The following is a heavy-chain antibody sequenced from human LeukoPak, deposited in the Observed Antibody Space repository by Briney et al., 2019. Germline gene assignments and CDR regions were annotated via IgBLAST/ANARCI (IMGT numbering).Heavy chain of an antibody. V-gene: IGHV3-15*01. CDR1: GFSFSSYW. J-gene: IGHJ4*02. D-gene: IGHD2-21*01. CDR3: ITPLPYSAQ. CDR2: IKPKTDGETT. Sequence: GGSLRLSCAASGFSFSSYWMSWVRQAPGKGLEWVGRIKPKTDGETTEYAAPVKDRFSISRDDSKSMMYLQMNSLKTEDTAVYYCITPLPYSAQGGQGTLVTVSS.